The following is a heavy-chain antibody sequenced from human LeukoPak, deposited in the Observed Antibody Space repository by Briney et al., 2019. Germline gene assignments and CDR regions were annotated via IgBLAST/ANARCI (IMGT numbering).Heavy chain of an antibody. J-gene: IGHJ6*02. CDR3: ETPLGDGMDV. Sequence: ASVKVSCKVSGYTLTECSMHWVRQAPGKGLEWMGGFDPEDGETIYAQKFQGRVTMTEDTSTDTAYMELSSLRSEDTAVYYCETPLGDGMDVWGQGTTVTVSS. D-gene: IGHD3-3*02. CDR1: GYTLTECS. CDR2: FDPEDGET. V-gene: IGHV1-24*01.